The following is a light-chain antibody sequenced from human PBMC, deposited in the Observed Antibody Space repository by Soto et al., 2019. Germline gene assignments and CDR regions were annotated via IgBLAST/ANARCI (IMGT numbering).Light chain of an antibody. CDR2: DAS. CDR1: QSISSW. J-gene: IGKJ1*01. V-gene: IGKV1-5*01. Sequence: DIQMTQSPSTLSASVGDRVTITCRASQSISSWLAWYQQRPGKAPKLLISDASNFESGVPSRFSGRGSRTEFTLTISRLQPDDFATYYCQQYNSYPWTFGQGTKVEIK. CDR3: QQYNSYPWT.